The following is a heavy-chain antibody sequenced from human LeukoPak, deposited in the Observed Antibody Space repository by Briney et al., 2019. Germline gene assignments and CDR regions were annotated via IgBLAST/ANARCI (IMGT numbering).Heavy chain of an antibody. J-gene: IGHJ4*02. V-gene: IGHV3-15*01. CDR3: TTGGRE. Sequence: EGSLRLSCAVSGITLSNYGMSWVRQAPGKGLEWVGRIKSKTDGGTTDYAAPVKGRFTISRDDSKNTLYVQMNSLKTEDTAVYYCTTGGREWGQGTLVTVSS. CDR1: GITLSNYG. CDR2: IKSKTDGGTT. D-gene: IGHD1-26*01.